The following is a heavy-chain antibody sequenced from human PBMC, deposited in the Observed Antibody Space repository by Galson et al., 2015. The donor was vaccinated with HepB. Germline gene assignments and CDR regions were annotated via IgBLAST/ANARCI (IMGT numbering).Heavy chain of an antibody. CDR2: INPNSGGT. CDR1: GYTFTGYY. D-gene: IGHD4-17*01. J-gene: IGHJ4*02. Sequence: SVKVSCKASGYTFTGYYMHWVRQAPGQGLEWMGWINPNSGGTNYAQKFQGWVTMTRDTSISTAYMELSRLRSDDTAVYYCARSRWMTTVTTWDYWGQGTLVTVSS. CDR3: ARSRWMTTVTTWDY. V-gene: IGHV1-2*04.